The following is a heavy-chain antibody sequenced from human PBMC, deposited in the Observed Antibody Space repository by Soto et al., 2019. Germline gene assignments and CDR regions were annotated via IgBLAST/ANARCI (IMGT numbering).Heavy chain of an antibody. D-gene: IGHD6-19*01. CDR1: GVSISGYY. CDR2: IYSIGST. CDR3: ARHFNLRLAGTGFDS. J-gene: IGHJ4*02. V-gene: IGHV4-59*08. Sequence: SETLSHNCTVSGVSISGYYWSWLRQPPGKGLEWIGYIYSIGSTNYNPSLRSRVTMSIDTSQEQFSLKLSSVTATDTAVYYCARHFNLRLAGTGFDSSCRATLVSVS.